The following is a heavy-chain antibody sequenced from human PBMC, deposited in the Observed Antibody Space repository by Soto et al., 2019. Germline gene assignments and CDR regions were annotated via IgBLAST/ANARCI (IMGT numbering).Heavy chain of an antibody. V-gene: IGHV4-34*01. J-gene: IGHJ4*02. CDR1: GGSFSGYY. D-gene: IGHD6-6*01. Sequence: SETLSLTCAVYGGSFSGYYWSWIRQPPGKGLEWIGEVNHSGSTNYNPSLKSRVTISVDTSKNQFSLKLSSVTAADTAVYYCARGFPEYSIPFDYWGQGTLVTVSS. CDR3: ARGFPEYSIPFDY. CDR2: VNHSGST.